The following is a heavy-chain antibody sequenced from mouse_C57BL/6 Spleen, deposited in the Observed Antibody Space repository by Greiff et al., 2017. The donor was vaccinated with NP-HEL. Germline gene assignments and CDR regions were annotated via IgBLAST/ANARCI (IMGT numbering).Heavy chain of an antibody. Sequence: QVTLKECGPGILQSSQTLSLTCSFSGFSLSTSSMGVSWIRQPSGKGLEWLAHIYWDDDKRYNPSLKSRLTISKDTSRNQVFLKITSVDTADTATYYCARRANYMEAMDYWGQGTSVTVSS. D-gene: IGHD1-3*01. CDR3: ARRANYMEAMDY. J-gene: IGHJ4*01. V-gene: IGHV8-12*01. CDR1: GFSLSTSSMG. CDR2: IYWDDDK.